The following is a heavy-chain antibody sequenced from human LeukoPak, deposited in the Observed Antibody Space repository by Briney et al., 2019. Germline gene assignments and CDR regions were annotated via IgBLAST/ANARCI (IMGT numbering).Heavy chain of an antibody. Sequence: GGSLRLSCAASGFTFSSYAMSWVRQAPGKGLEWASAIPGSGGGTYYADSVKGRFTISRDNSKNTLYLQMDSLRAEDTAIYYCTTRDTAMVLSWGQGTLVTVSS. V-gene: IGHV3-23*01. D-gene: IGHD5-18*01. CDR3: TTRDTAMVLS. CDR2: IPGSGGGT. J-gene: IGHJ4*02. CDR1: GFTFSSYA.